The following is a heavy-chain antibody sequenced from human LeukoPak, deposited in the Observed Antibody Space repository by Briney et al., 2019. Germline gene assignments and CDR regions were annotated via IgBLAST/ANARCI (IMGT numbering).Heavy chain of an antibody. Sequence: ASVTVSSTASAYTFTNYHINWARQASGQGLEWMTWINPDTGDKGYARELQEKVSIRTNTSISTAYMELTRLSSEGTAVYFCARTTSMTASGYDYWGEGSLVSVS. CDR3: ARTTSMTASGYDY. CDR2: INPDTGDK. CDR1: AYTFTNYH. J-gene: IGHJ4*02. D-gene: IGHD2-21*02. V-gene: IGHV1-8*03.